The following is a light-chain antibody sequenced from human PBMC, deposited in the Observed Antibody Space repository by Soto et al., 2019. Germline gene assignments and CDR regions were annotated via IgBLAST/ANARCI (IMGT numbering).Light chain of an antibody. CDR3: QQYDNLSPLT. J-gene: IGKJ4*01. V-gene: IGKV1-33*01. CDR1: HDISNY. Sequence: DLQMTQSPSSLSASIGDRVTITCQASHDISNYLNWYQQKPGKAPKLLIYDASNLETGVPSRFSGGGSGTDFTFTISCLQPEDIATYYCQQYDNLSPLTFGGGTKVEIK. CDR2: DAS.